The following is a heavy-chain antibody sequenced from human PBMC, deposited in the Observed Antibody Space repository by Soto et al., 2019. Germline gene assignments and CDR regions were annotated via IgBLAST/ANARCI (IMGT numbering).Heavy chain of an antibody. Sequence: SGPPLVNPTETLTLTCTVSGFSFSNAGLGVSWIRQPPGKALEWLAHIFSNDEKSYSTSLKSRLTISKDTSKSQVVLIMTNMDPVDTATYYCASTYSASWYWFDPWGQGTLVTVSS. V-gene: IGHV2-26*04. CDR2: IFSNDEK. D-gene: IGHD6-13*01. CDR3: ASTYSASWYWFDP. J-gene: IGHJ5*02. CDR1: GFSFSNAGLG.